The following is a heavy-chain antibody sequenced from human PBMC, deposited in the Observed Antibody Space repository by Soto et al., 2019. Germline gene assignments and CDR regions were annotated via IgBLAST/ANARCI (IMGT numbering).Heavy chain of an antibody. J-gene: IGHJ4*02. CDR2: ISSSSSYT. V-gene: IGHV3-11*03. D-gene: IGHD6-13*01. CDR3: ARTAGGAAAVDY. Sequence: GGSLRLSCAASGFTVSRNYMSWIRQAPGKGLEWVSYISSSSSYTNYADSVKGRFTISRDNAKNSLYLQMNSLRAEDTAVYYCARTAGGAAAVDYWGQGTLVTVSS. CDR1: GFTVSRNY.